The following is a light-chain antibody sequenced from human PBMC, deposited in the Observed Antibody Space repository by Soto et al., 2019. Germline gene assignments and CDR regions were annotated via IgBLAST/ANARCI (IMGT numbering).Light chain of an antibody. Sequence: QSVLTQPASVSGSPGQSITISCTGTSSDLGDYDYVSWYQQHPGKAPKLIIYEVTYRPSGVSNRFSGSQSGNTASLTISGLQAEDEADYYCSSYRGSSTLTFGGGTKLTVL. J-gene: IGLJ2*01. V-gene: IGLV2-14*01. CDR1: SSDLGDYDY. CDR3: SSYRGSSTLT. CDR2: EVT.